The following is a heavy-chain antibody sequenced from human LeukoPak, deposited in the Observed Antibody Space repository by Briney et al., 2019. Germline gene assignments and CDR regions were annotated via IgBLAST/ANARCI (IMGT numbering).Heavy chain of an antibody. J-gene: IGHJ4*02. V-gene: IGHV3-15*01. CDR1: GFTFSNAW. CDR2: IKSKTDGGTT. D-gene: IGHD3-22*01. CDR3: PPGVYDDSSGYYYFDF. Sequence: GGSLRLSCAASGFTFSNAWMSWVRQAPGKGLEWVGRIKSKTDGGTTDYAAPVKGRFTISRDDSKNTLYLQMNSLKTEDKAVYYCPPGVYDDSSGYYYFDFWGQGTLVTVSS.